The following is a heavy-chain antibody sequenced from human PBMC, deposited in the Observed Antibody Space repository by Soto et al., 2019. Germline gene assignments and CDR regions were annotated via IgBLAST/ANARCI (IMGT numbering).Heavy chain of an antibody. J-gene: IGHJ6*02. CDR1: GGSFSGYY. CDR2: INHSGST. V-gene: IGHV4-34*01. Sequence: PSETLSLTCAVYGGSFSGYYWSWNRQPPGKGLEWIGEINHSGSTNYNPSLKSRVTISVDTSKNQFSLKLSSVTAADTAVYYCARGTGGFPTAYYYYGMDVWGQGTTVTVSS. CDR3: ARGTGGFPTAYYYYGMDV. D-gene: IGHD3-16*01.